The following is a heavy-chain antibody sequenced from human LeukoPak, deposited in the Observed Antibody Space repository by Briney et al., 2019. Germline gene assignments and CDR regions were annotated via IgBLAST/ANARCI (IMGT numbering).Heavy chain of an antibody. Sequence: RASETLSLTCAVYGGSFSGYYWSWIRQPPGKGLEWIGEINHSGSTNYNPSLKSRVTISVDTSKNQFSLKLSSVTAADTAVYYCARSNYYDSSGSIWYFDLWGRGTLVTVSS. CDR1: GGSFSGYY. CDR3: ARSNYYDSSGSIWYFDL. J-gene: IGHJ2*01. CDR2: INHSGST. D-gene: IGHD3-22*01. V-gene: IGHV4-34*01.